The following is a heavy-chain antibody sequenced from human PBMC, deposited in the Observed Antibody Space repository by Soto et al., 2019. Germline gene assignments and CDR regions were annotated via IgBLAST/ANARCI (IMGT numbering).Heavy chain of an antibody. CDR3: AGRYCTNGVCYTNYYYYIDV. CDR1: RFTFSSYG. D-gene: IGHD2-8*01. CDR2: IWYDGSNK. V-gene: IGHV3-33*01. Sequence: GGSLRLSCAASRFTFSSYGMHWVRQAPGKGLEWVAVIWYDGSNKYYADSVQGRFTISRDNSKNTLYLQMNSLRAEDTAVYYCAGRYCTNGVCYTNYYYYIDVWGKGTTVTVSS. J-gene: IGHJ6*03.